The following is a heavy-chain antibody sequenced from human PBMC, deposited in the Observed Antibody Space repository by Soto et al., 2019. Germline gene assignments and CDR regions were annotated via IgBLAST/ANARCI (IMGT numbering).Heavy chain of an antibody. J-gene: IGHJ6*02. CDR2: ISDTSNYI. D-gene: IGHD1-1*01. Sequence: EVQLVESGGGLVKPGGSLRLSCAASGFTFSSYNMNRVRQAPAKELEWVSSISDTSNYIYYADSMKGRFTISRDKAKNSLYLQMNSLRAEDTAVYYCARDPQVRIYYYGMDVWGQGTTVTVSS. CDR1: GFTFSSYN. V-gene: IGHV3-21*01. CDR3: ARDPQVRIYYYGMDV.